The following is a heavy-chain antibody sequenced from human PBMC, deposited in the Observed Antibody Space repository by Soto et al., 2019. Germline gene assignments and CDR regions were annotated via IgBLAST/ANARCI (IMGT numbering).Heavy chain of an antibody. Sequence: PGGSLRLSCAASGFNLGTFTMNWVRQAPGKGLEWVSSIGTTSTFIFYADSVRGRFTISRDNAKNSVFLQMNSLRAEDTAVYYCSKVLNSDWSPFDYWGPGTLVTVSS. CDR2: IGTTSTFI. D-gene: IGHD6-19*01. CDR3: SKVLNSDWSPFDY. V-gene: IGHV3-21*04. J-gene: IGHJ4*02. CDR1: GFNLGTFT.